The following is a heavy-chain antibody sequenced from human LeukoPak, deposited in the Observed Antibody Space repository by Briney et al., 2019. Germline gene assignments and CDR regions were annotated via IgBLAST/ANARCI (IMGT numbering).Heavy chain of an antibody. CDR1: GDSTTSYY. D-gene: IGHD6-13*01. CDR2: IYKSGDV. V-gene: IGHV4-59*13. Sequence: SETLSLTCSVSGDSTTSYYWSWIRQSRGKGLEWLGLIYKSGDVNYHPSFRSRLFMSVDRSKTQVSLRLRSVTAADTAVYYCARAARQPPLYYMDVWGKGTTVTVSS. J-gene: IGHJ6*03. CDR3: ARAARQPPLYYMDV.